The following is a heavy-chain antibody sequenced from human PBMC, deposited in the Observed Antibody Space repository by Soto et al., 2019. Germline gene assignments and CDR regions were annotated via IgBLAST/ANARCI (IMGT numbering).Heavy chain of an antibody. CDR2: ISYDGSNK. J-gene: IGHJ4*02. CDR3: ALDYGDYFDY. Sequence: QVQLVESGGGVVQPGRSLRLSCAASGFNFSSYGMHWVRQAPGKGLEWVAVISYDGSNKYYADSVKGRFTISRDNSKNTLYLQMNSLRAEDTAVYYCALDYGDYFDYWGQGTLVTVSS. D-gene: IGHD4-17*01. CDR1: GFNFSSYG. V-gene: IGHV3-30*03.